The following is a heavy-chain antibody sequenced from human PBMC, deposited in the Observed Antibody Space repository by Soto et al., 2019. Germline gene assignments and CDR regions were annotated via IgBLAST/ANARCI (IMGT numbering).Heavy chain of an antibody. Sequence: QVQLVQSGAEVKKPGASVKVSCKASGYTFTTFGISWVRQAPGQGLEWMGWINTYNGNTNYAQKFQGGVIMTTDTSTSTAYMELRSLKSDDTAVYYCARDRTSDWSDYWGQGTLVTVSS. D-gene: IGHD3-9*01. J-gene: IGHJ4*02. V-gene: IGHV1-18*01. CDR2: INTYNGNT. CDR3: ARDRTSDWSDY. CDR1: GYTFTTFG.